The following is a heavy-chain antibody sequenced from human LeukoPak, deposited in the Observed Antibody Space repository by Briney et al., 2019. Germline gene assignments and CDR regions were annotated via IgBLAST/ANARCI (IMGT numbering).Heavy chain of an antibody. CDR3: ARGHYDILTGNYKWTPDY. Sequence: GGSLRLPCAASGFTFSSYKMNWVRQAPGRGLEWVSSIHSGGSDVYYADSVKGRFTVSRDNAKNSLFLQMNSLRAEDTALYYCARGHYDILTGNYKWTPDYWGQGTLVTVSS. D-gene: IGHD3-9*01. CDR1: GFTFSSYK. J-gene: IGHJ4*02. CDR2: IHSGGSDV. V-gene: IGHV3-21*06.